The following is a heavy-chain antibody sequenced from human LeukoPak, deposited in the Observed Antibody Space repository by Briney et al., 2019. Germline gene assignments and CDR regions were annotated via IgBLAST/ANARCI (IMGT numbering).Heavy chain of an antibody. J-gene: IGHJ5*02. CDR1: GYTFTGYY. CDR2: INPNSGGT. CDR3: ARDRVHCSSTSCHKDNWFDP. D-gene: IGHD2-2*02. Sequence: ASVKVSCTASGYTFTGYYMHWVRQAPGQGLEWMGRINPNSGGTNYAQKFQGRVTMTRDTSISTAYMELSRLRSDDTAVYYCARDRVHCSSTSCHKDNWFDPWGQGTLVTVSS. V-gene: IGHV1-2*06.